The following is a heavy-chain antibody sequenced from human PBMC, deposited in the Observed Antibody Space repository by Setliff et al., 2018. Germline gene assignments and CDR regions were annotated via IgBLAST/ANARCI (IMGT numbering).Heavy chain of an antibody. D-gene: IGHD3-3*01. Sequence: SETLSLTCAAYGGTFSDYYWTWIRQSPEKGLEWIGEINHRGSTNYNPSLKSRVTISVDTSKNQFSLRLSSVTAADTAVYFCARVTGFLYMDVWGKGTTVTVS. CDR3: ARVTGFLYMDV. CDR2: INHRGST. V-gene: IGHV4-34*01. CDR1: GGTFSDYY. J-gene: IGHJ6*03.